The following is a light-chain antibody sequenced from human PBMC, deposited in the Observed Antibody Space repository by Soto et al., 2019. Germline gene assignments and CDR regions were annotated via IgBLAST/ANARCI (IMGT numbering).Light chain of an antibody. Sequence: DIQMTQSPSSLYASVGDRITITCRASQYITTYVNWYQQKPGKAPKVLIYTTSTLQSGGPSRFSGRWSGTEFTLTISSLHPEDFATYYCQQFYTVPLSFGGGTKVEMK. CDR2: TTS. J-gene: IGKJ4*01. CDR1: QYITTY. CDR3: QQFYTVPLS. V-gene: IGKV1-39*01.